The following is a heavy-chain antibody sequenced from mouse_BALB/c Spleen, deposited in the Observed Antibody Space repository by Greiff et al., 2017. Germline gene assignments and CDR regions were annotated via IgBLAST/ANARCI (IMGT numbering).Heavy chain of an antibody. CDR1: GYAFSSYW. D-gene: IGHD1-1*01. CDR2: IYPGDGDT. CDR3: ARDYGGDFDY. J-gene: IGHJ2*01. V-gene: IGHV1-80*01. Sequence: QVQLQQSGAELVRPGSSVKISCKASGYAFSSYWMNWVKQRPGQGLEWIGQIYPGDGDTNYNGKFKGKATLTADKSSSTAYMQLSSLTSEDSAVYFCARDYGGDFDYWGQGTTLTVSS.